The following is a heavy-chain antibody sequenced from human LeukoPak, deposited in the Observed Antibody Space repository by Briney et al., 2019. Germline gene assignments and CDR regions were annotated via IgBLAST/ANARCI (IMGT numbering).Heavy chain of an antibody. CDR2: MNPNSGNT. D-gene: IGHD3-10*01. Sequence: ASVKVSCKASGYSFSTHDINWVRQATGQGLEWMGWMNPNSGNTGYAQKFQGRVSMTRNTSTSTAYMELSSLRSEDTAVYYCARGSTMVRGVNPLGNYGMDVWGQGATLTVSS. J-gene: IGHJ6*02. CDR1: GYSFSTHD. V-gene: IGHV1-8*02. CDR3: ARGSTMVRGVNPLGNYGMDV.